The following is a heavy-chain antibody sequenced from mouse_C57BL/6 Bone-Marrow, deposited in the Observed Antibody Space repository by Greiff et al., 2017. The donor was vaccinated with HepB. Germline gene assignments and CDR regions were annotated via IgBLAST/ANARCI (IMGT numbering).Heavy chain of an antibody. D-gene: IGHD2-3*01. CDR3: ARGGWLLRYWYFDV. Sequence: QVQLQQSGAELVRPGTSVKVSCKASGYAFTNYLIEWVKQRPGQGLEWIGVINPGSGGTNYNETFKGKATLTADKSSSTAYMQLSSLTSEDSAVYFCARGGWLLRYWYFDVWGTGTTVTVSS. J-gene: IGHJ1*03. V-gene: IGHV1-54*01. CDR1: GYAFTNYL. CDR2: INPGSGGT.